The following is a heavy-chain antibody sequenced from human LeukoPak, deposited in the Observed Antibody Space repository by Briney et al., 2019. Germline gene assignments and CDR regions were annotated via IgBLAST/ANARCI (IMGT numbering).Heavy chain of an antibody. CDR2: ISYDGSNK. CDR3: ARLKTHCSGGSCPFDY. D-gene: IGHD2-15*01. J-gene: IGHJ4*02. V-gene: IGHV3-30*04. CDR1: GFTFSSYA. Sequence: PGRSLRLSCAASGFTFSSYAMHWVRQAPGKGLEWVAVISYDGSNKYYADSVKGRFTISRDNSKNTLYLQMNSLRAEDTAVYYCARLKTHCSGGSCPFDYWGQGTLVTVSP.